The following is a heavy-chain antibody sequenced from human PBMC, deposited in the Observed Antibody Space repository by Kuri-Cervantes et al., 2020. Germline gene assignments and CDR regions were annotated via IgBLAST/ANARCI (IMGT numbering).Heavy chain of an antibody. CDR1: GFTLHDDA. D-gene: IGHD1-7*01. CDR3: ARVGDWNYVNAFDI. Sequence: GGSLRLSCEASGFTLHDDAMHWVRQGPGKGLEWVSGITWSSGSIAYADSAKGRFTISRDNAKNLQYLQMNSLRAEDTAVYYDARVGDWNYVNAFDIWGQGTMVTVSS. V-gene: IGHV3-9*01. CDR2: ITWSSGSI. J-gene: IGHJ3*02.